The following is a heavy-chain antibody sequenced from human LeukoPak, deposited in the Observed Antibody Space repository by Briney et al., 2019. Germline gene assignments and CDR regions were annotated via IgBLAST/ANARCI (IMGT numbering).Heavy chain of an antibody. V-gene: IGHV3-23*01. CDR2: TGRTGGTT. J-gene: IGHJ4*02. Sequence: GGSLRLSCAASGFIFNSYGMHWVRQAPGKGLEWVSATGRTGGTTYYADSVKGRFTISRDNSKNTLYLQMNSLRAEDTAVYYCARRAGAYSHPYDYWGQGTLVTVSS. CDR3: ARRAGAYSHPYDY. CDR1: GFIFNSYG. D-gene: IGHD4/OR15-4a*01.